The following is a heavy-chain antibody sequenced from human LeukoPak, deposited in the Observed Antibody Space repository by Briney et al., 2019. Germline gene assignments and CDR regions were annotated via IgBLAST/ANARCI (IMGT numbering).Heavy chain of an antibody. D-gene: IGHD1-26*01. CDR1: GFTFSPYS. CDR3: AREGSASYYFDY. Sequence: GGSLRLSCAASGFTFSPYSMNWVRQAPGKGLECVSSIRSSSSSMYYADSVKGRFTISRDNAKNSLYPQMNSLRAEDTAVYYCAREGSASYYFDYWGQGTLVTVSS. J-gene: IGHJ4*02. CDR2: IRSSSSSM. V-gene: IGHV3-21*01.